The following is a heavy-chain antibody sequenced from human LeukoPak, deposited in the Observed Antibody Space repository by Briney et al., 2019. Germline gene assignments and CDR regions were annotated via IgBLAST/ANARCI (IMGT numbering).Heavy chain of an antibody. V-gene: IGHV3-23*01. CDR3: AKVPHRGFDY. CDR2: ISGSGDNT. Sequence: GGSLRLACAASGYVFSSYTMSWVRQAPGKGLEWVSGISGSGDNTHYADSVKGRFTISRDNSKNTLYLQMNSLRAEDTAVYYCAKVPHRGFDYWGQGTLVTVSS. J-gene: IGHJ4*02. CDR1: GYVFSSYT.